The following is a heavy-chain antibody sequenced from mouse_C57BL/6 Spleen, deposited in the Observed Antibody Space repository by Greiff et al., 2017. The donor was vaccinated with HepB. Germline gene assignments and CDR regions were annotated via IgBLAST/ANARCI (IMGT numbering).Heavy chain of an antibody. Sequence: VQLQQSGPELVKPGASVKISCKASGYSFTGYYMNWVKQSPEKSLEWIGEINPSTGGTTYNQKFKAKATLTVDKSSSTAYMQHKRLTSEDSAVYYCASSGDYYGSSHWYFDVWGTGTTVTVSS. CDR2: INPSTGGT. CDR3: ASSGDYYGSSHWYFDV. J-gene: IGHJ1*03. V-gene: IGHV1-42*01. D-gene: IGHD1-1*01. CDR1: GYSFTGYY.